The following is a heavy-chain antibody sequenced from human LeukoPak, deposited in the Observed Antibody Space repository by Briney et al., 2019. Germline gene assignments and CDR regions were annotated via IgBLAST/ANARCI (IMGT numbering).Heavy chain of an antibody. CDR3: AVGNCGGDCYIDY. CDR1: GGTFSSYA. Sequence: ASLKVSCKASGGTFSSYAISWVRQAPGQGLEWMGGIIPIFGTANYAQKFQGRVTITADESTSTAYMELSSLRSEDTAVYYCAVGNCGGDCYIDYWGQGTLVTVSS. D-gene: IGHD2-21*02. V-gene: IGHV1-69*01. J-gene: IGHJ4*02. CDR2: IIPIFGTA.